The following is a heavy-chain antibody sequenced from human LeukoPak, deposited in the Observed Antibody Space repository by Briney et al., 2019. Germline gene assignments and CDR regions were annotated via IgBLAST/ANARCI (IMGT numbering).Heavy chain of an antibody. Sequence: PSETLSLTCTVSGGSISSYYWSWIRQPPGKGLEWIGYIYYSGSTNYNPSLKSRVTISVDTSKNQFSLKLSSVTAADTAVYYCAGEFRANYYDSSGYFDYWGQGTLVTVSS. D-gene: IGHD3-22*01. CDR3: AGEFRANYYDSSGYFDY. V-gene: IGHV4-59*01. CDR1: GGSISSYY. J-gene: IGHJ4*02. CDR2: IYYSGST.